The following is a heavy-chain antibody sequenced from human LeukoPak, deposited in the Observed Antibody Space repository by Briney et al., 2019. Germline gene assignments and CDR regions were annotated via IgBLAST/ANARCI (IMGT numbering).Heavy chain of an antibody. V-gene: IGHV1-69*13. J-gene: IGHJ1*01. CDR2: IIPIFGTA. CDR3: ARSVRSDIVVVPATFQH. D-gene: IGHD2-2*01. Sequence: PVKVSCKASGGTFSSYAISWVRQAPGQGLEWMGGIIPIFGTANYAQKFQGRVTITADESTSTAYMELSSLRSEDTAVYYCARSVRSDIVVVPATFQHWGQGTLVTVSS. CDR1: GGTFSSYA.